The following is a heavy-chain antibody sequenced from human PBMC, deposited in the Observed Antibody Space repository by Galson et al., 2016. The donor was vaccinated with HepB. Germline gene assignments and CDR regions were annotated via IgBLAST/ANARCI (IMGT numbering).Heavy chain of an antibody. CDR2: IYSGDGT. CDR1: GFVVSSTY. D-gene: IGHD3-9*01. J-gene: IGHJ4*02. Sequence: SLRLSCAASGFVVSSTYMSWVRQAPGKGLEWVSAIYSGDGTDYADSVKGRFTISRDNSENTLYLQMLSLRAEDTAVYYCASEFPTYDILTLGYWGQGTLVTASS. CDR3: ASEFPTYDILTLGY. V-gene: IGHV3-53*01.